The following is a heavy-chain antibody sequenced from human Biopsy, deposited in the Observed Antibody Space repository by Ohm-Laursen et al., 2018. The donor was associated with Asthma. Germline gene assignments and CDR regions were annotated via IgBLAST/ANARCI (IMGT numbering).Heavy chain of an antibody. Sequence: SVKVSCKASAYTFIGYHLHWVRQAPGEGLEWMGRINPNGGATIYAQKFQGRVTMTSDTSISTAYMELSRLTSDDTAVYYCARVQKSPGDRWFDPWGQGTLVTVSS. D-gene: IGHD3-10*01. CDR2: INPNGGAT. CDR3: ARVQKSPGDRWFDP. V-gene: IGHV1-2*06. CDR1: AYTFIGYH. J-gene: IGHJ5*02.